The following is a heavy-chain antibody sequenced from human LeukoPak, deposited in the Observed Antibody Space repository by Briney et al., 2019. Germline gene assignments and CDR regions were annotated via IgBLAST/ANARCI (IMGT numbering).Heavy chain of an antibody. CDR2: IYYSGST. V-gene: IGHV4-59*01. CDR3: GRGLAVSGRSSLDF. CDR1: GGSISSYY. Sequence: PSETLSLTCSVSGGSISSYYWSWIRQPPGKGLEWIGYIYYSGSTHYNPSLKSRVTITVDTSKNQFSLKLSSVTAADTAVYFCGRGLAVSGRSSLDFWGQGTLVTVSS. D-gene: IGHD6-19*01. J-gene: IGHJ4*02.